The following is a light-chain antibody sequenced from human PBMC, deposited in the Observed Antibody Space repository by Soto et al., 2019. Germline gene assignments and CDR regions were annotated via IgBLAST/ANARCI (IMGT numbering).Light chain of an antibody. J-gene: IGLJ3*02. Sequence: QLVLTQPPSVSGAPGQRVTISCTGSSSNIGAGHALHWYQHLPGAAPKRLMYGNSDRPSGVPDRFSGSKSGTSASLAITGLQPEDEADYYCQSYDDSLSGWVFGGGTKLTVL. V-gene: IGLV1-40*01. CDR1: SSNIGAGHA. CDR2: GNS. CDR3: QSYDDSLSGWV.